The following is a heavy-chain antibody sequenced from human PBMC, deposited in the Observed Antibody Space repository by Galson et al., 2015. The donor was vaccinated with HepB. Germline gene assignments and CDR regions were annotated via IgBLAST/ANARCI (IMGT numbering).Heavy chain of an antibody. CDR1: GYTFTSYG. Sequence: SVKVSCKASGYTFTSYGISWVRQAPGQGLEWMGWISAYNGNTNYAQKLQGRVTMTTDTSTSTAYMELRSLRSDDTAVYYCARESRFGITIFGPPATFDISGQGTMVAVSS. CDR3: ARESRFGITIFGPPATFDI. V-gene: IGHV1-18*04. CDR2: ISAYNGNT. D-gene: IGHD3-3*01. J-gene: IGHJ3*02.